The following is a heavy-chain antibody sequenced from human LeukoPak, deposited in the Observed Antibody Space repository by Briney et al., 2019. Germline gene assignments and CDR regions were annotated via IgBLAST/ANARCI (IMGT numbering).Heavy chain of an antibody. CDR3: AREYSSWGYFDY. CDR2: IYHSGST. V-gene: IGHV4-34*01. CDR1: GGSFSGYY. Sequence: PSETLSLTCAVYGGSFSGYYWSWIRQPPGKGLEWIGEIYHSGSTNYNPSLKSRVTISVDTSKNQFSLKLSSVTAADTAVYYCAREYSSWGYFDYWGQGTLVTVSS. J-gene: IGHJ4*02. D-gene: IGHD6-6*01.